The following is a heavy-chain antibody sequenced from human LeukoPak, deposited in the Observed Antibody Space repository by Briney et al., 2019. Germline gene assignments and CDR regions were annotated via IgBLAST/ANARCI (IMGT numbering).Heavy chain of an antibody. J-gene: IGHJ4*02. CDR1: GFTFSDYY. CDR2: ISYDGSNK. D-gene: IGHD3-9*01. Sequence: GGSLRLSCAASGFTFSDYYMSWIRQAPGKGLEWVAVISYDGSNKYYADSVKGRFTISRDNSKNTLYLQMNSLRAEDTAVYYCARERGVRSYYDILTGYYDYFDYWGQGTLVTVSS. CDR3: ARERGVRSYYDILTGYYDYFDY. V-gene: IGHV3-30*03.